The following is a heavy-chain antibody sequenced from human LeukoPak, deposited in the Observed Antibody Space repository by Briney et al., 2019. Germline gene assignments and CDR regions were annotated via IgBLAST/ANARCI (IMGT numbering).Heavy chain of an antibody. CDR2: IRDSGAT. J-gene: IGHJ5*01. D-gene: IGHD3-16*01. CDR3: ARDRAVTQVWVEFDS. CDR1: GFSVSNYY. Sequence: GGSLRLSGAGSGFSVSNYYMNWVRQAPGKGLEWVSLIRDSGATFYADSVKGRFTISRDNSKNTIYLQMNRQRVEDTAVYFCARDRAVTQVWVEFDSWGQGTQVTVSS. V-gene: IGHV3-66*03.